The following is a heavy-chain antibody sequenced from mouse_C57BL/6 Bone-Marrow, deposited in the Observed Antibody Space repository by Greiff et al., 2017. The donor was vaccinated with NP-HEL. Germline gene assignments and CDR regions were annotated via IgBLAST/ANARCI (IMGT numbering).Heavy chain of an antibody. Sequence: EVQRVESEGGLVQPGSSMKLSCTASGFTFSDYYMAWVRPVPETGLEWVANINYDGSSTYYLDSLKSRFIISRDNAKNILYLQMRSLKSEDTATYYCAREGGLRRRTYAMDYWGQGTSVTVSS. V-gene: IGHV5-16*01. D-gene: IGHD2-4*01. CDR2: INYDGSST. J-gene: IGHJ4*01. CDR3: AREGGLRRRTYAMDY. CDR1: GFTFSDYY.